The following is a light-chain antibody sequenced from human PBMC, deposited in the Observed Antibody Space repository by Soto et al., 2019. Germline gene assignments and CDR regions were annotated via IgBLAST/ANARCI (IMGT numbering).Light chain of an antibody. J-gene: IGLJ1*01. CDR3: SSYAGRNNFV. CDR2: EVT. V-gene: IGLV2-8*01. Sequence: HSALTQPPSASGFPGQSVTISCTGTSSDVGYYDYVSWYQQHPGKAPKLVIYEVTKRPSGVPDRVSASKSGNTASLTVSGLRAEDEADYYCSSYAGRNNFVFGSGTKV. CDR1: SSDVGYYDY.